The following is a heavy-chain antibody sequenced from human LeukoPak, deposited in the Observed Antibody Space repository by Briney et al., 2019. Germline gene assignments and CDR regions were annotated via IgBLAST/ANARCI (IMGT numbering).Heavy chain of an antibody. CDR1: GGSFSGYY. Sequence: SETLSLTCAVYGGSFSGYYWTWVRQPPGKGLEWIGEINHLGYTNYNPSLKSRVITSVDTSKNQFSLKLSSVTAADTAVYHCARPMVRGAPHKYWHFDIWGRGTMVTVSS. V-gene: IGHV4-34*01. CDR3: ARPMVRGAPHKYWHFDI. J-gene: IGHJ2*01. D-gene: IGHD3-10*01. CDR2: INHLGYT.